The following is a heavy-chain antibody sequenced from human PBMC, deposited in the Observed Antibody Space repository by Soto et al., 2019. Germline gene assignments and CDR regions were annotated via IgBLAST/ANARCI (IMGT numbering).Heavy chain of an antibody. V-gene: IGHV2-5*01. J-gene: IGHJ3*02. CDR2: IYWSGDE. CDR3: ARGLAARPVLAFDI. D-gene: IGHD6-6*01. CDR1: GFSLSTSGVG. Sequence: QMTLKESGPTLVKPTQTLTLTCSFSGFSLSTSGVGVGWIRQPPGKALEWLALIYWSGDEHYRPSLKSRLTIMKDSSKNQVVLIMTNMDPVDTASYYCARGLAARPVLAFDIFGQGTMVTVSS.